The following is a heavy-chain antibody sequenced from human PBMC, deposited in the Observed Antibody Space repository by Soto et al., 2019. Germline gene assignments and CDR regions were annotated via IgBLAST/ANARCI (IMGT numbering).Heavy chain of an antibody. J-gene: IGHJ4*02. V-gene: IGHV1-46*01. CDR2: INPNGDTT. CDR1: GYTFSNYY. D-gene: IGHD2-2*01. CDR3: AREGATAAKMFDY. Sequence: ASVKVSCKASGYTFSNYYMHWVRQAPGQGLEWMGGINPNGDTTCYAQKFLGRLTVTRDTSTSTVYMELSSLRSDDTAVYYCAREGATAAKMFDYWGQGTLVPSPQ.